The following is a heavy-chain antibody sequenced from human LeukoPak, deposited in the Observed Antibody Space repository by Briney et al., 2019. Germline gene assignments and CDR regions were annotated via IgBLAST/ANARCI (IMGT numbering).Heavy chain of an antibody. J-gene: IGHJ4*02. CDR1: GFTLSSYG. Sequence: GGSLRLSCAASGFTLSSYGMSWVRQAPAKGLEWVSTLSASGDSTYYVDSVKGRFTISRDNSKNTLYLQMDSPRAEDTAVYYCAKRECSDNNCYFVNWGQGTLVTVSS. CDR2: LSASGDST. V-gene: IGHV3-23*01. D-gene: IGHD1-20*01. CDR3: AKRECSDNNCYFVN.